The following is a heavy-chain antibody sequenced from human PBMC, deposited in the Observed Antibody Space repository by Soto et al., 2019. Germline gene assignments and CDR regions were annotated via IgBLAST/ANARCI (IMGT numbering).Heavy chain of an antibody. J-gene: IGHJ5*01. CDR1: RGSINAVGDT. V-gene: IGHV4-30-2*01. CDR3: ARALSYIGSGRYNNLMFDS. Sequence: FSLSFASSRGSINAVGDTWRWIKKPPGGGLEWIGYIYHSGTFLYNPSLKTRLTISLDRSSNRFSLTLNSVTAADTAVYYCARALSYIGSGRYNNLMFDSWGQGTQVTVSS. D-gene: IGHD3-10*01. CDR2: IYHSGTF.